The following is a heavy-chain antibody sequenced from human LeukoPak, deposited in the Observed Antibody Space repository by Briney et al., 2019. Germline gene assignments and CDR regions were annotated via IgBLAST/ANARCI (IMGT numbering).Heavy chain of an antibody. J-gene: IGHJ4*02. D-gene: IGHD2-15*01. Sequence: PSETLSLTCTVSGGSISSHYWSWIWQPPGKGLEWIGYIYYSGSTNYNPSLKSRVTISVDTSKNQFSLKLSSVTAADTAVYYCARDRYCSGGSCYPFDYWGQGTLVTVSS. CDR3: ARDRYCSGGSCYPFDY. CDR2: IYYSGST. V-gene: IGHV4-59*11. CDR1: GGSISSHY.